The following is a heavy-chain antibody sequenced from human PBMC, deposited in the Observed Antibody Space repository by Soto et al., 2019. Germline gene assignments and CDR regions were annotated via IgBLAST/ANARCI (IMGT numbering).Heavy chain of an antibody. V-gene: IGHV4-30-2*01. CDR2: IYHSGST. CDR1: GGSISSGGYS. CDR3: AGARRGYGTYYYGMDV. J-gene: IGHJ6*02. Sequence: SETLSLTCAVSGGSISSGGYSWSWIRQPPGKGLEWIGYIYHSGSTYYNPSLKSRVTISVDRSKNQFSLKLSSVTAADTAVYYCAGARRGYGTYYYGMDVWGQGTTVTVSS. D-gene: IGHD3-10*01.